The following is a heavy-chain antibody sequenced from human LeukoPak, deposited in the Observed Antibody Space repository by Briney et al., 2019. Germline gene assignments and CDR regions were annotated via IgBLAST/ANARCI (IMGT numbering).Heavy chain of an antibody. V-gene: IGHV4-4*08. CDR3: ARLPGTSRFDP. D-gene: IGHD2-2*01. CDR2: IKTGGST. Sequence: PSQTLSLTCTVSGASISSYYWSWIRQPPGKGLEWVGYIKTGGSTDYNPSLKSRVTISVDTSKNQFSLKLSSVTAADTAVYYCARLPGTSRFDPWGQGTLVTVSS. J-gene: IGHJ5*02. CDR1: GASISSYY.